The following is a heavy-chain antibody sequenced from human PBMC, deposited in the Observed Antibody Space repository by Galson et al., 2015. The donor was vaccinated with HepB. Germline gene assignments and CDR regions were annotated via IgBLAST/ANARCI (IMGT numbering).Heavy chain of an antibody. Sequence: SLRLSCAASGFTFSSYWMSWVRQAPGKGLEWVANIKQDGSEKYYVDSVKGRFTISRDNAKNSLYLQMNSLRAEDTAVYYCARGAYSSGWYFKFVYDYWGQGTLVTVSS. D-gene: IGHD6-19*01. V-gene: IGHV3-7*01. CDR2: IKQDGSEK. CDR1: GFTFSSYW. J-gene: IGHJ4*02. CDR3: ARGAYSSGWYFKFVYDY.